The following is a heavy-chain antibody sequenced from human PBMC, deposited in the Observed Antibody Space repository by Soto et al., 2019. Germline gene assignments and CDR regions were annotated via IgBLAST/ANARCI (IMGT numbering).Heavy chain of an antibody. CDR2: ISGGGGGT. D-gene: IGHD3-10*01. V-gene: IGHV3-23*01. CDR3: AKDGGYSSGSYYPDY. J-gene: IGHJ4*02. CDR1: GFTFSSYA. Sequence: GGSLRLSCAASGFTFSSYAMSWVRQAPGKGLEWVSSISGGGGGTYYAASVKGRFTISRDNSKNTLYLQMNSLRAEDTAVYYCAKDGGYSSGSYYPDYWGQGTLVTVSS.